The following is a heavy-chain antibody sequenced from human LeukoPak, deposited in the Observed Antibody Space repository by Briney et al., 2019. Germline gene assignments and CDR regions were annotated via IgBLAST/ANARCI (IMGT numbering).Heavy chain of an antibody. Sequence: PGGSLRPSCVASGTTFTTRAMSWVRQIPGKGLEWVSSIRDSGVVTHYADSVQGRFTISRDNSKNTLYLHMDNLRVADTAVYYCATTYIYNGIPGWFDPWGQGTQVTVSS. V-gene: IGHV3-23*01. CDR3: ATTYIYNGIPGWFDP. D-gene: IGHD1-14*01. J-gene: IGHJ5*02. CDR2: IRDSGVVT. CDR1: GTTFTTRA.